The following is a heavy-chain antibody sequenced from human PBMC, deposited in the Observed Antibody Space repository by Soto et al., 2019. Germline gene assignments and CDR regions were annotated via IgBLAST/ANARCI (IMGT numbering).Heavy chain of an antibody. CDR3: ARGISGSYSDLDY. Sequence: EVQLLESGGGLVQPGGSLRLSCAASGFTFSSYAMSWVRQAPGKGLEWVSYISSSGSTIYYADSVKGRFTISRDNAKNSLYLQMNSLRAEDTAVYYCARGISGSYSDLDYWGQGTLVTVSS. J-gene: IGHJ4*02. D-gene: IGHD1-26*01. CDR2: ISSSGSTI. CDR1: GFTFSSYA. V-gene: IGHV3-48*03.